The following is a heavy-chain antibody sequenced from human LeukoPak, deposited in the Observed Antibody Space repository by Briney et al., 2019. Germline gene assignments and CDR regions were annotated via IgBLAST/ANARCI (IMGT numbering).Heavy chain of an antibody. Sequence: KASETLSLTCTVSGGSIRSSSYYWGWIRQPPGKGLEWIGSIYYSGSTYYNPSLKSRVTISVDTSKNQLSLRVSSVTAADTAVYYCARSVWESIAVAGRGVEYWGQGTLVTVSS. CDR1: GGSIRSSSYY. J-gene: IGHJ4*02. V-gene: IGHV4-39*01. CDR2: IYYSGST. CDR3: ARSVWESIAVAGRGVEY. D-gene: IGHD6-19*01.